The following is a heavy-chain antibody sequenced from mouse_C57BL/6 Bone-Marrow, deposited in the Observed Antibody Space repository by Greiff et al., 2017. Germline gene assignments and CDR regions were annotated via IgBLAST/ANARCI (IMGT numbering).Heavy chain of an antibody. CDR1: GFNIKDDY. CDR3: TNGGYYGSRFAY. Sequence: VQLQQSGAELVRPGASVKLSCTASGFNIKDDYMHWVKQRPEQGLEWIGWIDPENGDTEYASQFQGKATITADTSSNTAYLQLSSLPSEDPAVYYFTNGGYYGSRFAYWGQGTLVTVSA. CDR2: IDPENGDT. D-gene: IGHD1-1*01. J-gene: IGHJ3*01. V-gene: IGHV14-4*01.